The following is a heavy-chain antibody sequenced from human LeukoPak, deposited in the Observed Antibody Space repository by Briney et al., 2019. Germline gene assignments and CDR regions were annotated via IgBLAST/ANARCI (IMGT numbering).Heavy chain of an antibody. CDR3: AAYDSSGYY. CDR1: GGSISSYY. J-gene: IGHJ4*02. CDR2: IYYSGST. Sequence: SETLSLTCTVSGGSISSYYWSWIRQPPGKGPEWIGYIYYSGSTNYNPSLKSRVTISVDTSKNQFSLKLSSVTAADTAVYYCAAYDSSGYYWGQGTLVTVSS. D-gene: IGHD3-22*01. V-gene: IGHV4-59*01.